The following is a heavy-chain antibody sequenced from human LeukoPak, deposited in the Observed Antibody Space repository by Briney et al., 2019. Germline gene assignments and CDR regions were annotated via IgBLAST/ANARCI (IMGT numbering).Heavy chain of an antibody. Sequence: GGSLRLSCTASGFTFSSYAMNWVRQAPGKVLEWVSGISGSGGSTYYADSVKGRFTISRDNSKNTLYLQMNSLRAEDTALYYCAKEIAYSSSWYPPFDYWGQGTLVTVSS. CDR1: GFTFSSYA. CDR3: AKEIAYSSSWYPPFDY. J-gene: IGHJ4*02. V-gene: IGHV3-23*01. CDR2: ISGSGGST. D-gene: IGHD6-13*01.